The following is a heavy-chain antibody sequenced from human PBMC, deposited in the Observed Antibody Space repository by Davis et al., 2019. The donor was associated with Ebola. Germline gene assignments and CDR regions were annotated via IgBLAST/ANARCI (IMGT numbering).Heavy chain of an antibody. J-gene: IGHJ4*02. Sequence: ASVKVSCKVSGYTLTELSMHWVRQAPGKGLEWMGGFDPEDGETIYAQKFQGRVTMTEDTSTDTAYMELSSLRSEDTAVYYCATVRGTTMVRGVHFDYWGQGTLVTVSS. D-gene: IGHD3-10*01. V-gene: IGHV1-24*01. CDR3: ATVRGTTMVRGVHFDY. CDR1: GYTLTELS. CDR2: FDPEDGET.